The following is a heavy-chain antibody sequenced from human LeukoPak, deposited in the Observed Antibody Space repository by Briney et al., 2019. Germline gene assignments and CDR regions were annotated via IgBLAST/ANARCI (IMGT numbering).Heavy chain of an antibody. Sequence: PGGSLRLSCAASGFTFSSYWMSWVRQAPGKGLEWVANIKQDGSEKYYVDSVKGRFTISRDNAKNTLYLQSNSLRAEDTAVYYCARGRVTSSWYYFDYWGQGALVTVSS. CDR3: ARGRVTSSWYYFDY. J-gene: IGHJ4*02. CDR2: IKQDGSEK. CDR1: GFTFSSYW. D-gene: IGHD6-13*01. V-gene: IGHV3-7*02.